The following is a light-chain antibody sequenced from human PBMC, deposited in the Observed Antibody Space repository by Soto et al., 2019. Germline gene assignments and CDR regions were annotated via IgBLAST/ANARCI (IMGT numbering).Light chain of an antibody. CDR3: QQYKDYPYS. Sequence: DIQMTQSPATLSASVGDRVTITCRASQRVDRWLAWYQQKPGQAPKLLISDASTLESGGPSRFSGSGSVTEFTLTITSLQPDDFATYYCQQYKDYPYSFGQGTRVESK. CDR2: DAS. V-gene: IGKV1-5*01. CDR1: QRVDRW. J-gene: IGKJ1*01.